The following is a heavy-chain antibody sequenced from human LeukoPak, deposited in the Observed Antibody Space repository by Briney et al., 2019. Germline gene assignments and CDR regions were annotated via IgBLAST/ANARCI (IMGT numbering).Heavy chain of an antibody. Sequence: SETLSLTCTVSGGSISSYYWNWMRQPPGKGLEWIGYIYSSGSTNYNPSLKSRVTMSVDTSKNQFSLRLTSVTAADTAVYYCVRSLGLRAPIGYWGQGTLVTVSS. CDR3: VRSLGLRAPIGY. CDR2: IYSSGST. D-gene: IGHD4-17*01. V-gene: IGHV4-59*01. J-gene: IGHJ4*02. CDR1: GGSISSYY.